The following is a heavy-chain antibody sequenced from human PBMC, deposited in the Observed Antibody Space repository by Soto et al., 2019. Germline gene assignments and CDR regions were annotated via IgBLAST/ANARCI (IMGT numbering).Heavy chain of an antibody. J-gene: IGHJ4*02. CDR1: GGTFSSYT. V-gene: IGHV1-69*02. Sequence: QVQLVQSGAEVKKPGSSVKVSCRSSGGTFSSYTISCVRLAPGQGLEWMGRIIPILGIANYAQKFQGRVTITADKSTSTASMELSRVISGETAVYYCARAYEYDSSGYYSRHYFDYWGQGTLVTVSS. CDR3: ARAYEYDSSGYYSRHYFDY. CDR2: IIPILGIA. D-gene: IGHD3-22*01.